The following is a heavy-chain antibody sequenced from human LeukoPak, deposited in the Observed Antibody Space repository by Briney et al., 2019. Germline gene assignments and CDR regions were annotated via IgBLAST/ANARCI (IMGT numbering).Heavy chain of an antibody. CDR3: ARVYSINYYMDV. V-gene: IGHV3-11*01. CDR1: GFTFSDYY. J-gene: IGHJ6*03. D-gene: IGHD4-11*01. CDR2: ISSSSSTI. Sequence: PGGSLGLSCAASGFTFSDYYMTWIRQAPGKGLEWVSYISSSSSTIYYADSVKGRFTISRDNAKNSLYLQMNSLRAEDTAVYYCARVYSINYYMDVWGKGTTVTVSS.